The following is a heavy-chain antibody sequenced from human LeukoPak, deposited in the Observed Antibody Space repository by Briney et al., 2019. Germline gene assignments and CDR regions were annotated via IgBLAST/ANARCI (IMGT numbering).Heavy chain of an antibody. V-gene: IGHV1-2*02. CDR1: GYTFTGYY. J-gene: IGHJ4*02. D-gene: IGHD3-22*01. CDR3: ARGAYTYYYDSSLEGFDY. CDR2: INPNSGGT. Sequence: ASVKVSCKASGYTFTGYYMHWVRQATGQGLEWMGWINPNSGGTNYAQKFQGRVTMTRDTSTSTAYMELSRLRSDDTAVYYCARGAYTYYYDSSLEGFDYWGQGTLVTVSS.